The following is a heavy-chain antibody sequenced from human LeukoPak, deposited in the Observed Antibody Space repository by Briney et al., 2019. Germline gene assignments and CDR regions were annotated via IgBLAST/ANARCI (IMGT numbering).Heavy chain of an antibody. D-gene: IGHD3-10*01. Sequence: PGGSLRLSCAASGFTFSSYGMHWVRQAPGKGLEWVAVISYDGSNKYYADSAKGRFTISRDNSKNTLYLQMNSLRAEDTAVYYCAKSGDNDYYGSGSHDYWGQGTLVTVSS. J-gene: IGHJ4*02. CDR2: ISYDGSNK. V-gene: IGHV3-30*18. CDR3: AKSGDNDYYGSGSHDY. CDR1: GFTFSSYG.